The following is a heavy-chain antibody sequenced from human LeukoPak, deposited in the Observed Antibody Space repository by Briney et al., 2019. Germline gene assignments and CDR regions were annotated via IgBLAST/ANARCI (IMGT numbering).Heavy chain of an antibody. Sequence: ASVKVSCKASGYTFTGYYMHWVRQAPGQGLEWMGWINPNSGGTNYAQKFQGRVTMTRDTSISTAYMELSRLRSDDTAVYYCARDYYDFWSGYQSAYYFDYWGQGTLVTVSS. V-gene: IGHV1-2*02. CDR3: ARDYYDFWSGYQSAYYFDY. CDR2: INPNSGGT. J-gene: IGHJ4*02. D-gene: IGHD3-3*01. CDR1: GYTFTGYY.